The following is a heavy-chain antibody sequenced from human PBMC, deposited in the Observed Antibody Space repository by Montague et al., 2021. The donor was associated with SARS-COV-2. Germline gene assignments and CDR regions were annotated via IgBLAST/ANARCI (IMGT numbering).Heavy chain of an antibody. V-gene: IGHV3-11*01. D-gene: IGHD3-10*01. CDR3: AREHNYDSGRRDGFDI. Sequence: SRRLSCAASGFTFSNYYINLIRQAPGKGLEWVSHITSSSSHLYYADSVKGRFTISRDNAKNSLYLQMNGLRAEDTAVYYCAREHNYDSGRRDGFDIWGQGTVVTVSS. J-gene: IGHJ3*02. CDR2: ITSSSSHL. CDR1: GFTFSNYY.